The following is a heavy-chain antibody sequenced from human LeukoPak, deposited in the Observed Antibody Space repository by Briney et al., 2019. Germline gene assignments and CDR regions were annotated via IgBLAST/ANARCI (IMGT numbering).Heavy chain of an antibody. V-gene: IGHV3-30-3*01. J-gene: IGHJ4*02. D-gene: IGHD3-22*01. CDR1: GFTFSSYA. CDR2: ISYDGSNK. CDR3: ARVHDYYDSSRVLGF. Sequence: GGSLRLSCAASGFTFSSYAMHWVRQAPGKGLEWVAVISYDGSNKYYADSVKGRFTISRDNSKNTLYLQMNSLRAEDTAVYYCARVHDYYDSSRVLGFWGQGTLVTVSS.